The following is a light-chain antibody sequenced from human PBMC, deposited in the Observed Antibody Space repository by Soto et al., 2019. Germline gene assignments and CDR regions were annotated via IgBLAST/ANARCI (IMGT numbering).Light chain of an antibody. Sequence: QSALTQPTSVSGSPGQSITISCTGTSSDIGGYNYVSWYQQHPGKAPKLMIFEVSDRPSGVSIRFSGSKSVNTASLTISGLQAEDEADYYCSSYTSSSTLGVFGGGTEVTVL. V-gene: IGLV2-14*01. CDR1: SSDIGGYNY. CDR3: SSYTSSSTLGV. CDR2: EVS. J-gene: IGLJ3*02.